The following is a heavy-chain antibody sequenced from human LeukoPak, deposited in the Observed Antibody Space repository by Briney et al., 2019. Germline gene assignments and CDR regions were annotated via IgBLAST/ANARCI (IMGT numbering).Heavy chain of an antibody. CDR3: ARSSTYSSGWSGIDS. V-gene: IGHV5-51*01. J-gene: IGHJ5*01. D-gene: IGHD6-19*01. Sequence: GESLKISCKASGYSFSRYWIGWVRQMPGKGLEWMGFIYPGDSDTRYSPSFQGQVTISADKSISTAYLQWTSLKASDTAMYYCARSSTYSSGWSGIDSWGQGTLVTVSS. CDR2: IYPGDSDT. CDR1: GYSFSRYW.